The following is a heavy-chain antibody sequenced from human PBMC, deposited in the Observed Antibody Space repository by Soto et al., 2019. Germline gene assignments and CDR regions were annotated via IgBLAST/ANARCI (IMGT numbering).Heavy chain of an antibody. J-gene: IGHJ4*02. D-gene: IGHD5-12*01. CDR3: ARDRQVATIL. Sequence: EVQLVESGGDLFKPGGSLRLSCAPSGLTFSSYSMHWVRQAPGKGLVWVSSISSSSSYIYYADPVTGRFTTSRDNAMNALYLQMNSLRAEDTAVYYCARDRQVATILWGQGPLFTVSS. CDR2: ISSSSSYI. V-gene: IGHV3-21*01. CDR1: GLTFSSYS.